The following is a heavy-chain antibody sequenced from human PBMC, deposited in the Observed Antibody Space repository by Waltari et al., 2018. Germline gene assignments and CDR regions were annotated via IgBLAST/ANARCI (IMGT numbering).Heavy chain of an antibody. CDR1: GGSISSGGYS. J-gene: IGHJ3*02. V-gene: IGHV4-30-2*01. CDR2: IYHSGST. D-gene: IGHD5-12*01. CDR3: ASRRDGYNYSAFDI. Sequence: QLQLQESGSGLVKPSQTLSLTCAVSGGSISSGGYSWSWIRQPPGKGLEWIGYIYHSGSTSYNPSLKSRVTISVDRSKNQFSLKLSSVTAADTAVYYCASRRDGYNYSAFDIWGQGTMVTVSS.